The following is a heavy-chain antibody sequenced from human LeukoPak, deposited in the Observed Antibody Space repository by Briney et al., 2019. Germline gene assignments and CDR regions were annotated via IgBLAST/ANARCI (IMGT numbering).Heavy chain of an antibody. CDR2: IYYSGST. Sequence: SETLSLTCTVSGGSISSGGYYWSWIRQHPGKGLEWIGYIYYSGSTYYNPSLKSRVTISVDTSKNQFSLKLSSVTAADTAVYYCARGGPKIHRYYFDYWGQGTLVTVSS. D-gene: IGHD5-18*01. CDR3: ARGGPKIHRYYFDY. CDR1: GGSISSGGYY. V-gene: IGHV4-31*03. J-gene: IGHJ4*02.